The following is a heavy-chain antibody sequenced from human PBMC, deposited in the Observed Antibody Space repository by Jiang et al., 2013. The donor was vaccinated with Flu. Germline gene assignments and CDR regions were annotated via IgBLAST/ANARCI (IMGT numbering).Heavy chain of an antibody. CDR3: ATGYCTNGVCYRGNYFDY. Sequence: GAEVKKPGASVKVSCKASGGTFSSYAISWVRQAPGQGLEWMGGIIPIFGTANYAQKFQGRVTITADESTSTAYMELSSLRSEDTAVYYCATGYCTNGVCYRGNYFDYWGQGTLVTVSS. V-gene: IGHV1-69*13. CDR2: IIPIFGTA. D-gene: IGHD2-8*01. J-gene: IGHJ4*02. CDR1: GGTFSSYA.